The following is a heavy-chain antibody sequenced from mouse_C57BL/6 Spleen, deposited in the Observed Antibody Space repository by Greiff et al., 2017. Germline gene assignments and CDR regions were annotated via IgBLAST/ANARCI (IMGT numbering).Heavy chain of an antibody. CDR2: IDPSDSET. CDR3: ARSLNWGYFDV. V-gene: IGHV1-52*01. CDR1: GYTFTSYW. Sequence: QVQLQQPGAELVRPGSSVKLSCKASGYTFTSYWMHWVKQRPIQGLEWIGNIDPSDSETHYNQQFKDKATLTVDKSSSTAYMQLSSLTSEDSAVYYCARSLNWGYFDVWGTGTTVTVSS. J-gene: IGHJ1*03. D-gene: IGHD4-1*01.